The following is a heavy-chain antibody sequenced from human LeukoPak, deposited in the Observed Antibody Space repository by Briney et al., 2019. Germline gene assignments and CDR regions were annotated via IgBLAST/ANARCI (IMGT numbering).Heavy chain of an antibody. CDR2: IKEDGSEK. CDR3: AVIVAAGTGGFDS. CDR1: GFTISRYW. D-gene: IGHD6-13*01. Sequence: GGSLRLSCAASGFTISRYWMSWGRQAPGKGLEWGANIKEDGSEKNYVDSVKGRFTISRDNATSSLYLQMTSLRVEDTALYSCAVIVAAGTGGFDSWGQGTLVTVSS. J-gene: IGHJ4*02. V-gene: IGHV3-7*01.